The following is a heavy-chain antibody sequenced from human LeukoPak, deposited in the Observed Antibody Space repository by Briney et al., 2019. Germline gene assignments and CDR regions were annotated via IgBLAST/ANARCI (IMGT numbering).Heavy chain of an antibody. D-gene: IGHD6-19*01. V-gene: IGHV1-2*06. CDR3: ARGGGSGWFEGY. CDR2: INPNSGDT. J-gene: IGHJ4*02. Sequence: PGQXXXXMGRINPNSGDTNYAQKFQGRVTMTRDTSINIAYMELNRLTSDDTAVHYCARGGGSGWFEGYWGQGTLVTVSS.